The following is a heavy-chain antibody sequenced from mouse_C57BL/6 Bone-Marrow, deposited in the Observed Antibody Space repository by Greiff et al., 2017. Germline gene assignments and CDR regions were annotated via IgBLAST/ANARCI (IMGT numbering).Heavy chain of an antibody. V-gene: IGHV1-81*01. D-gene: IGHD1-2*01. CDR2: IYPRSGNT. J-gene: IGHJ4*01. Sequence: VKLMESGAELARPGASVKLSCKASGYTFTSYGISWVKQRTGQGLEWIGEIYPRSGNTYYNEKFKGKATLTADKSSSTAYMELRSLTSEDSAVYFCARRGLLRPRDYWGQGTSVTVSS. CDR3: ARRGLLRPRDY. CDR1: GYTFTSYG.